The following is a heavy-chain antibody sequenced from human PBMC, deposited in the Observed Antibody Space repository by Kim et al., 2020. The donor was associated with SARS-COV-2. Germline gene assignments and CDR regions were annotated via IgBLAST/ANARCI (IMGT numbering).Heavy chain of an antibody. V-gene: IGHV1-3*01. J-gene: IGHJ6*02. D-gene: IGHD6-13*01. CDR3: ARGHRVAAAGVLRGNYYYYGRDV. Sequence: ASVKVSCKASGYTFTSYAMHWVRQAPGQRLEWMGWINAGNGNTKYSQKFQGRVTITRDTSASTAYMELSSLRSEDTAVYYCARGHRVAAAGVLRGNYYYYGRDVWGQGTTVTVSS. CDR1: GYTFTSYA. CDR2: INAGNGNT.